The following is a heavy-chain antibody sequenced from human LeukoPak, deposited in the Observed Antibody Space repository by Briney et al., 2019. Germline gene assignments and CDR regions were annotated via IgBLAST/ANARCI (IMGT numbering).Heavy chain of an antibody. J-gene: IGHJ4*02. V-gene: IGHV1-2*02. CDR2: INPNSGGA. Sequence: EASVNVSCTASGYTFTDYYMHWVRQAPGQGLECMGWINPNSGGANYAQKFQGRVTMTRDTSISTAYMEVSSLRSDDTAVYYCATIPYGSGIIDYWGQGALVTVSS. CDR3: ATIPYGSGIIDY. CDR1: GYTFTDYY. D-gene: IGHD3-10*01.